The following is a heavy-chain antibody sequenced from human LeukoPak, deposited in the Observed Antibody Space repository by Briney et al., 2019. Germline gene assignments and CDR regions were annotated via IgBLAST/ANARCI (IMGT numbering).Heavy chain of an antibody. CDR2: INPSGGST. V-gene: IGHV1-46*01. CDR3: ARGDGISARRADVDI. J-gene: IGHJ3*02. CDR1: GYTFTTYY. D-gene: IGHD6-6*01. Sequence: GASVKVPCKASGYTFTTYYMHWVRQAPGQGLEWMGIINPSGGSTTYAQKFQGRVTMTRDTSTSTVYMELSSLRSEDTAVYYCARGDGISARRADVDIWGQGTVVTVSS.